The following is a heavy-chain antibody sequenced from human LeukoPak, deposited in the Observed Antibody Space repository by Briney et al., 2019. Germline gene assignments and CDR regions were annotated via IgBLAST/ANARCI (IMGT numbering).Heavy chain of an antibody. V-gene: IGHV1-2*02. CDR2: INPNSGGT. D-gene: IGHD3-22*01. J-gene: IGHJ4*02. Sequence: ASVTVSCKASGYTFTGYYMHWVRPAPGHGLEWMGWINPNSGGTNYAQKFQGRVTMTRDTSISTAYMELSRLRSDDTAVYYCARALSTMIVVVITGGFDYWGQGTLVTVSS. CDR3: ARALSTMIVVVITGGFDY. CDR1: GYTFTGYY.